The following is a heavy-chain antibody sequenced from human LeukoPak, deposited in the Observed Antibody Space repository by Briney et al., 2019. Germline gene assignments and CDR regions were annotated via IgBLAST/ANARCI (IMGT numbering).Heavy chain of an antibody. CDR1: GGSISSYY. J-gene: IGHJ5*02. D-gene: IGHD3-16*01. Sequence: SETLSLTCTVSGGSISSYYWSWIRQPPGKGLEWIGYIYYSGSTNYNPSLKSRVTISVDTSKNQFSLKLSFVTAADTAVYYCARVPVGGSFDPWGQGTLVTVSS. CDR2: IYYSGST. CDR3: ARVPVGGSFDP. V-gene: IGHV4-59*01.